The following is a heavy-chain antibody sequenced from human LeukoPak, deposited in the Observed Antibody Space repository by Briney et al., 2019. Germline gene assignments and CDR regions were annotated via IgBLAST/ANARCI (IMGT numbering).Heavy chain of an antibody. CDR1: GFIFSSYA. Sequence: PGGSLRLSCAASGFIFSSYAMSWVRQAPGKGLEWVSAIVGSGATTYYADSVKGRFTISRDNSKNTVYLQMINLRAEDTAVYYCAKPLTAATGTDFDYWGQGTLVTVPS. J-gene: IGHJ4*02. CDR2: IVGSGATT. CDR3: AKPLTAATGTDFDY. V-gene: IGHV3-23*01. D-gene: IGHD6-13*01.